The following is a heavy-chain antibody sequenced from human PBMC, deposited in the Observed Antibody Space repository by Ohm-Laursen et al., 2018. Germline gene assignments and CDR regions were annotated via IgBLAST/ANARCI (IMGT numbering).Heavy chain of an antibody. CDR1: GGSISSYY. Sequence: SDTLSLTCTVSGGSISSYYWNWIRQPAGKGLEWIGRIYSSGGTNYNPSLMSRVTMSVDTSKNQFSLKLSSVTAADTAVYYCARGFDRAARDNWGQGTLVTVSS. D-gene: IGHD6-6*01. CDR3: ARGFDRAARDN. CDR2: IYSSGGT. V-gene: IGHV4-4*07. J-gene: IGHJ4*02.